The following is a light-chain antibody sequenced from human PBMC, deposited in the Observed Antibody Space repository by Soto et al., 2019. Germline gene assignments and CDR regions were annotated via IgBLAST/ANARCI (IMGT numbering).Light chain of an antibody. CDR3: SSYTTGSTLYV. J-gene: IGLJ1*01. V-gene: IGLV2-14*01. Sequence: QSALTQPPSASGSPGQSVTISCTGTSSDIGGYNYVSWYQQHPGKAPQLMIYEVSKRPSGVSGRFSGSKSGNTASLTIAGLQAEDEADYHCSSYTTGSTLYVFGGGTKVTVL. CDR1: SSDIGGYNY. CDR2: EVS.